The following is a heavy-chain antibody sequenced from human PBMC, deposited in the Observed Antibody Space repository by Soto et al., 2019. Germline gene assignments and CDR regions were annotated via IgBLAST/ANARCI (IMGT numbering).Heavy chain of an antibody. CDR3: SKACSGGSCYWAAGY. V-gene: IGHV1-18*04. CDR1: GYTFTSYG. D-gene: IGHD2-15*01. Sequence: VKVSCKASGYTFTSYGIRWVRQAPGQGLEWMGWISAYNGNTNYAQKLQGRVTMATDTSTSTAYMVLRSLRSDDTAVYYCSKACSGGSCYWAAGYWGQGTLVNVSS. CDR2: ISAYNGNT. J-gene: IGHJ4*02.